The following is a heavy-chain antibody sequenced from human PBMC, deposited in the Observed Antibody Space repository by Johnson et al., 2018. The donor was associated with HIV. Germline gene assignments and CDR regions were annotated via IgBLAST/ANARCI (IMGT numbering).Heavy chain of an antibody. CDR3: AKIKGSSDAFDI. CDR2: ISYDGSNK. D-gene: IGHD6-6*01. CDR1: GFTFSSYG. J-gene: IGHJ3*02. V-gene: IGHV3-30*18. Sequence: QEQLVESGGGVVQPGRSLRLSCAASGFTFSSYGMHWVRQAPGKGLEWVAVISYDGSNKYYADSVKGRFTISRDNSKNTLYLQMNSLRAEDTAVYYCAKIKGSSDAFDIWGQGTMVTVSS.